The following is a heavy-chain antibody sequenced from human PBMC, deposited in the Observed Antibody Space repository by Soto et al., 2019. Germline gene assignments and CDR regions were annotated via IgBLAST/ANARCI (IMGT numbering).Heavy chain of an antibody. CDR2: ISYDGSNK. CDR3: AKASDYYDSSGKD. CDR1: GFTFSSYG. V-gene: IGHV3-30*18. D-gene: IGHD3-22*01. J-gene: IGHJ4*02. Sequence: HPGGSLRLSCAASGFTFSSYGMHWVRQAPGKGLEWVAVISYDGSNKYYADSVKGRFTISRDNSKNTLYLQMNSLRAEDTAVYYCAKASDYYDSSGKDWGQGTLVTVSS.